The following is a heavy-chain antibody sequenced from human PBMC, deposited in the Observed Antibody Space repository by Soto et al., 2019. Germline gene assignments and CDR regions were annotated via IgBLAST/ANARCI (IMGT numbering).Heavy chain of an antibody. CDR2: LSAYNGNT. CDR1: GYTFTSYG. V-gene: IGHV1-18*01. D-gene: IGHD2-15*01. J-gene: IGHJ4*02. CDR3: ARSCSGGSCQGGSDY. Sequence: QVQLLQSGAEVKKPGASVKVSCKASGYTFTSYGISWVRQAPGQGLEWMGWLSAYNGNTNYAQKLQGRVTMTTDTSTSTAYMELRSLRSDDTAVYYCARSCSGGSCQGGSDYWGQGTLVTVSS.